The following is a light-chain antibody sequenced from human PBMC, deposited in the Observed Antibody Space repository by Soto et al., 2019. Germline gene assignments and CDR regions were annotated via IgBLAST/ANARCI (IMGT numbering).Light chain of an antibody. CDR1: QIVGRFS. J-gene: IGKJ3*01. Sequence: IVLTQSPVTLSLSPGDRATLSCMASQIVGRFSVAWFQQKPGQAPRLLVYGASTRATGIPDRFSGSGSGTDFTLSISRLEPEDFAVYYCQRYGGSPLFTFGPGAKVDIK. CDR3: QRYGGSPLFT. V-gene: IGKV3-20*01. CDR2: GAS.